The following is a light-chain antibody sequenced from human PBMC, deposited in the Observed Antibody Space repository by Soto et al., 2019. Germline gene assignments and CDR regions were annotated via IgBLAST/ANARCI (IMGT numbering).Light chain of an antibody. J-gene: IGKJ3*01. CDR1: QSVSSSY. CDR2: GAS. CDR3: QQYGSSPIIT. V-gene: IGKV3-20*01. Sequence: EVVLTRSPGTLSLSPGERATLSCRASQSVSSSYLAWYQQKPGQAPRLLIYGASSRATGIPDRFSGSGSGTDFTLTISRLEPEDFAVYYCQQYGSSPIITFGPGTKVDI.